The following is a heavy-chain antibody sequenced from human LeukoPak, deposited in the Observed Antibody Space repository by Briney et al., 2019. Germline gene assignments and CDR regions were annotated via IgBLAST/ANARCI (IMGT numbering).Heavy chain of an antibody. CDR1: GGSISPYY. CDR2: IYYGGST. D-gene: IGHD2-21*01. Sequence: SETLSLTCTVSGGSISPYYWSWIRQSPEKGLEWIGQIYYGGSTIYNPSLESRVTISVDRPKSQFFLQLSSVTAADTAVYYCAGGDYYKYNSLDPWGQGTLVTVSS. V-gene: IGHV4-59*01. J-gene: IGHJ5*02. CDR3: AGGDYYKYNSLDP.